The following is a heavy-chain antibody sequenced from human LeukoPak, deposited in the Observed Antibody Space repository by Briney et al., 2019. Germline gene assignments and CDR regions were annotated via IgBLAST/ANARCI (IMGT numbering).Heavy chain of an antibody. CDR3: ARAERIRGYYYYYMDV. Sequence: ASVKVSCKASGYTFTSYYMHWVRQAPGQGLEWMGIINPSGGSTSYAQKFQGRVTMTRNTSISTAYMELSSLRSEDTAVYYCARAERIRGYYYYYMDVWGKGTTVTISS. CDR2: INPSGGST. D-gene: IGHD2-21*01. J-gene: IGHJ6*03. V-gene: IGHV1-46*01. CDR1: GYTFTSYY.